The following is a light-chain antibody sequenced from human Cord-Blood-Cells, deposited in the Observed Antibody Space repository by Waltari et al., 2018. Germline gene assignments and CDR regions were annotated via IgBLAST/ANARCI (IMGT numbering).Light chain of an antibody. V-gene: IGKV3-20*01. CDR3: QQYGSSPRT. Sequence: EIVLTQTPGTLSLSPGERATLSRRASQSVSSSYLAWDQQKPGQAARLLIYGASSRATGIPDRVSGSESGTDFTLTISRLEPEDFAVYYCQQYGSSPRTFGQGTKVEIK. J-gene: IGKJ1*01. CDR1: QSVSSSY. CDR2: GAS.